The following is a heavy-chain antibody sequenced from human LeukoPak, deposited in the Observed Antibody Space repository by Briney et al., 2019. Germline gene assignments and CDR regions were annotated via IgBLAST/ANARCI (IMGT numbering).Heavy chain of an antibody. CDR3: ARGGEYFYCGPDCYPDY. D-gene: IGHD2-21*02. V-gene: IGHV1-18*01. J-gene: IGHJ4*02. CDR1: GYTFTTYG. CDR2: ISGYSGNR. Sequence: ASVKVSCKASGYTFTTYGIGWVRQAPGQGLEWMGWISGYSGNRDYAQKFQGRVTMTTDTSTSTAFMELRSLRSDDTAVYYCARGGEYFYCGPDCYPDYWGQGTLVTVSS.